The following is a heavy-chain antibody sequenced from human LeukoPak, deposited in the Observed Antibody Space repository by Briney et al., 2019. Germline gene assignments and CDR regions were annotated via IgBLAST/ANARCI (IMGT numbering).Heavy chain of an antibody. Sequence: GGSLRLSCAASGFTFSSYAFHWVRQAPGKGLEYVSAINTDEDNKYYAESVRGRFTISRDNSRNTLYLQMGKLRIEDTAVYYCVRAGYTSGWFLDDWGQGTLVTVRS. CDR2: INTDEDNK. D-gene: IGHD6-19*01. CDR1: GFTFSSYA. CDR3: VRAGYTSGWFLDD. V-gene: IGHV3-64*02. J-gene: IGHJ4*02.